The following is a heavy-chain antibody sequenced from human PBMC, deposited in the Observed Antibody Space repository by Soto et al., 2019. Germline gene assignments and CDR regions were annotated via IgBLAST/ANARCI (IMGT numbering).Heavy chain of an antibody. V-gene: IGHV4-59*01. J-gene: IGHJ4*02. CDR2: IYYSGST. CDR3: ARALRGYSGYDPFLYYFDY. Sequence: QVQLQESGPGLVKPSETLSLTCTVSGGSISGYYWSWIRQPPGKGLEWIGYIYYSGSTNYNPSLKSRLTMSVDTSKSQFSLRLSSVTAADTAVYYCARALRGYSGYDPFLYYFDYWGQGPLVTVSS. CDR1: GGSISGYY. D-gene: IGHD5-12*01.